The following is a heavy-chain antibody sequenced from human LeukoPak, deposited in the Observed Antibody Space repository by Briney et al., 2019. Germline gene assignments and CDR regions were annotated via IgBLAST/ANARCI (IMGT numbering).Heavy chain of an antibody. CDR3: AEGSRIAAAGNNLDY. J-gene: IGHJ4*02. V-gene: IGHV1-69*05. D-gene: IGHD6-13*01. CDR2: IIPIFGTA. CDR1: GGTFSSYA. Sequence: PVASVKVSCKASGGTFSSYAISWVRQAPGQGLEWMGGIIPIFGTANYAQKFQGRVTITTDESTSTAYMELSSLRSEDTAVYYCAEGSRIAAAGNNLDYWGQGTLVTVSS.